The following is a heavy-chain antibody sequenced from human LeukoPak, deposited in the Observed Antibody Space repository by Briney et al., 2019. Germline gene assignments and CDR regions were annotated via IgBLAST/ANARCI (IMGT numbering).Heavy chain of an antibody. J-gene: IGHJ5*02. CDR2: INTNTGNP. V-gene: IGHV7-4-1*02. CDR3: ARDLGYCSGGSCLAFDP. Sequence: GASVKVSCKASGYTFTNYAVNWVRQAPGQGLEWMGWINTNTGNPTYAQGFTGRLVFSLDTSVSTAYLRISSLKAEDTAVYYCARDLGYCSGGSCLAFDPWGQGTLVTVSS. D-gene: IGHD2-15*01. CDR1: GYTFTNYA.